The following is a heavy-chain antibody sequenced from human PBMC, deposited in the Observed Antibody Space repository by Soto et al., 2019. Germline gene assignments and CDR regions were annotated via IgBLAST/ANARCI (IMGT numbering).Heavy chain of an antibody. CDR1: GFTFSDHY. V-gene: IGHV3-72*01. CDR2: TRNKANSYTT. Sequence: EVQLVESGGGLVQPGGSLRLSCAASGFTFSDHYMDWVRQAPGKGLEWVGRTRNKANSYTTEYAASVKGRFTISRDDSTTSLYLQINSLKTEDTVVYYCARAQPAFEIWGQGTMVTVS. J-gene: IGHJ3*02. D-gene: IGHD5-18*01. CDR3: ARAQPAFEI.